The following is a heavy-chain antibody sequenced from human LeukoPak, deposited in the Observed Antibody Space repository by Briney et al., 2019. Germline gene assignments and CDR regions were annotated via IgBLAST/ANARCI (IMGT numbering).Heavy chain of an antibody. CDR1: GYSISSGYY. CDR2: IYHSGST. J-gene: IGHJ5*02. D-gene: IGHD3-3*01. Sequence: SETLSLTYTVSGYSISSGYYWGWIRQPPGKGLEWIGSIYHSGSTYYNPSLKSRVTISVDTSKNQFSLKLSTVTAADTAVYYCARGGRIFGVVMSNWFDPWGQGTLVTVSS. CDR3: ARGGRIFGVVMSNWFDP. V-gene: IGHV4-38-2*02.